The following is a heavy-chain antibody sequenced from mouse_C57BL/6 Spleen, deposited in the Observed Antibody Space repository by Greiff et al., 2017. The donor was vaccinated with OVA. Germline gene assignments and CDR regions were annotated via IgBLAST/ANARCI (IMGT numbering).Heavy chain of an antibody. Sequence: VQLQQPGAELVKPGASVKLSCKASGYTFTSYWMHWVKQRPGQGLEWIGMIHPNSGSTNYNEKFKSKATLTVDKSSSTAYMQLSSLTSEDSAVYYCARPFGLRAEWYFDVWGTETTVTVSS. CDR1: GYTFTSYW. J-gene: IGHJ1*03. CDR3: ARPFGLRAEWYFDV. D-gene: IGHD2-4*01. V-gene: IGHV1-64*01. CDR2: IHPNSGST.